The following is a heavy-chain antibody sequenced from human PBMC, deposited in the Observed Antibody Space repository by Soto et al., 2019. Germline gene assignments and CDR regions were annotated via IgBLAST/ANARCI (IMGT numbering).Heavy chain of an antibody. Sequence: PSETLSLTCAVSGGSISSGGYSWSWIRQPPGKGLEWIGYIYHSGSTYYNPSLKSRVTISLDKSKSQFFLHLKSVTAADTAVYYCASLGPLGATPLDYWGHGTLVTVSS. V-gene: IGHV4-30-2*01. CDR3: ASLGPLGATPLDY. D-gene: IGHD1-26*01. J-gene: IGHJ4*01. CDR2: IYHSGST. CDR1: GGSISSGGYS.